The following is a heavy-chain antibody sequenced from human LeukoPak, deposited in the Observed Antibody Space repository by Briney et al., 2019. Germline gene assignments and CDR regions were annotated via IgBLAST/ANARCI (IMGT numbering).Heavy chain of an antibody. Sequence: SETLSLTCAVSGGSISSSNWWSWVRQPPGKGLEWIGEIYHSGSTNYNPSLKSRVTISVDKSKNQFSLKLSSVTAADTAVYYCARISGYCSGGSCYSLLDYWGQGTLVTVSS. D-gene: IGHD2-15*01. CDR1: GGSISSSNW. V-gene: IGHV4-4*02. CDR3: ARISGYCSGGSCYSLLDY. J-gene: IGHJ4*02. CDR2: IYHSGST.